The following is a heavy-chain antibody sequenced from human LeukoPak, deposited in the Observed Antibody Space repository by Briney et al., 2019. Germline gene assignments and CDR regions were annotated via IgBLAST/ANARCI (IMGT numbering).Heavy chain of an antibody. D-gene: IGHD1-1*01. V-gene: IGHV5-51*01. CDR2: IYPGDSDT. CDR1: GYSFTSYW. Sequence: GESLKISCKGSGYSFTSYWIGWVRQMPGKGLEWMGIIYPGDSDTRYSPSFQGQVTISADKSISTAYLQWSSLKASDTAMYYCARHGMTTPDYYYYGMDVWGQETTVTVSS. CDR3: ARHGMTTPDYYYYGMDV. J-gene: IGHJ6*02.